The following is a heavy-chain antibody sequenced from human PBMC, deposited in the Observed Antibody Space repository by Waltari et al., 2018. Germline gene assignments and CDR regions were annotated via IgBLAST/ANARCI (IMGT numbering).Heavy chain of an antibody. CDR1: GYTSTSYD. V-gene: IGHV1-8*01. Sequence: QVQLVQSGAEVKKPEASVKVSGKASGYTSTSYDINWVGQATVQGPEWMGWMNPNSGNTGYAQKFQGRVTMTRNTSISTAYMELSSLRSEDTAVYYCASSKTVTSRYYYYYYGMDVWGQGTTVTVSS. D-gene: IGHD4-4*01. CDR3: ASSKTVTSRYYYYYYGMDV. J-gene: IGHJ6*02. CDR2: MNPNSGNT.